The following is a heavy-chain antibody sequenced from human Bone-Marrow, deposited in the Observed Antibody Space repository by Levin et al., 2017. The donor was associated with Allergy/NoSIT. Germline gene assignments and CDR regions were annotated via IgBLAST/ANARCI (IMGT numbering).Heavy chain of an antibody. CDR3: AHMVRGVNSPFDY. CDR2: ISDSGGNS. CDR1: GFTFSSYA. V-gene: IGHV3-23*01. D-gene: IGHD3-10*01. Sequence: GGSLRLSCAASGFTFSSYAMSWVRQAPGKGLEWVSSISDSGGNSYYAESVKGRFTISRDNSKNTLYLQMSSLRAEDTALYYCAHMVRGVNSPFDYWGQGTLVTVSS. J-gene: IGHJ4*02.